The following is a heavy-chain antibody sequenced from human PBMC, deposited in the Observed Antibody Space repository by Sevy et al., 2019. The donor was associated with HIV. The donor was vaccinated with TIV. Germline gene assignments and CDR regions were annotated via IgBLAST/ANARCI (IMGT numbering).Heavy chain of an antibody. CDR3: ARGGGRYGSGSFDY. CDR1: GFTFSSYS. V-gene: IGHV3-48*02. J-gene: IGHJ4*02. CDR2: ISSSSSTI. Sequence: GGSLRLSCAASGFTFSSYSMNWVRQAPGKGLEWVSYISSSSSTIFFTDSVKGRFTISRDNAKNSLFLQMNSLRDEDTAVYYCARGGGRYGSGSFDYWGQGTRVTVSS. D-gene: IGHD3-10*01.